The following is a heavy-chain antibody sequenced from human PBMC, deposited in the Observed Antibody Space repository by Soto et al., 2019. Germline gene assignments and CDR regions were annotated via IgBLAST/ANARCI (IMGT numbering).Heavy chain of an antibody. CDR1: GFTFSSYG. D-gene: IGHD6-19*01. V-gene: IGHV3-33*01. CDR3: ARSKVAGTSTYYYYYGVDV. Sequence: GGSLRLSCAASGFTFSSYGMHWVRQAPGKGLEWVAVIWYDGSNKYYADSVKGRFTISRDNSKNTLYLQMSSLRAEDTAVYYCARSKVAGTSTYYYYYGVDVWGQGTTVTVSS. J-gene: IGHJ6*02. CDR2: IWYDGSNK.